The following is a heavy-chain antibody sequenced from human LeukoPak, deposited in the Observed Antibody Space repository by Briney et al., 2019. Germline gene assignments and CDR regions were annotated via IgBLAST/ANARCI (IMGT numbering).Heavy chain of an antibody. D-gene: IGHD1-26*01. CDR2: INQDGSEK. V-gene: IGHV3-7*02. CDR1: GFTFSSYW. J-gene: IGHJ6*02. Sequence: GGSLRLSCATSGFTFSSYWMSWVRQAPGKGLEWVANINQDGSEKYYVDSVKGRFTISRDNAKNSLYLQMNSLRAEDTAVYYCATNSGGSYGYYYYGMDVWGQGTTVTVSS. CDR3: ATNSGGSYGYYYYGMDV.